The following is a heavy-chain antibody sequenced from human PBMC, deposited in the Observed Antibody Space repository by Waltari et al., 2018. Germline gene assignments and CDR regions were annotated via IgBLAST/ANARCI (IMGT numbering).Heavy chain of an antibody. CDR1: GGHVTSDP. J-gene: IGHJ5*02. V-gene: IGHV1-69*01. D-gene: IGHD3-22*01. CDR2: RITIFGTA. CDR3: ARASDVVVINPSHNWFDP. Sequence: QGPVVAFGAGVKNPWSLGKVLRKAFGGHVTSDPIKWAGEAPGNGPEWMGGRITIFGTANYAQKFQGRVTITADESTSTAYMELSSLRSDDTAVYYCARASDVVVINPSHNWFDPWGQGTLVTVSS.